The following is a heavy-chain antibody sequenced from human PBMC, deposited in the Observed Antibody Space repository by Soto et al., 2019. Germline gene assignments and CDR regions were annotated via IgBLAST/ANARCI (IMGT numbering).Heavy chain of an antibody. CDR3: ARDQGITTVGVYSMYYYGMDV. CDR2: ISTDNGNT. J-gene: IGHJ6*02. V-gene: IGHV1-18*01. D-gene: IGHD3-3*01. CDR1: GYTFTNSG. Sequence: QVQLVQSGAEVKKPGASVKVSCKASGYTFTNSGISWVRQAPGQGLEWMGWISTDNGNTNYAQHLQGRVSMTTDTPTSTAYMDLRSLRSDDTAVYYCARDQGITTVGVYSMYYYGMDVWGQGTTVTVSS.